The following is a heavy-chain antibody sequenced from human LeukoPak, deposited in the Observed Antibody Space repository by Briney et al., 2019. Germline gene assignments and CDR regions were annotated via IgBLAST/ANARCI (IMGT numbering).Heavy chain of an antibody. CDR3: ARVGDCSSTSCIGDY. J-gene: IGHJ4*02. CDR1: GFTFSSYS. V-gene: IGHV3-48*01. Sequence: GGSLRLSCAASGFTFSSYSMNWVRQAPGKGLEWVSYISSSSSTIYYADSVKGRFTISRDNAKNSLYLQMNSLRAEDTAVYYCARVGDCSSTSCIGDYWGQGTLVTVSS. D-gene: IGHD2-2*01. CDR2: ISSSSSTI.